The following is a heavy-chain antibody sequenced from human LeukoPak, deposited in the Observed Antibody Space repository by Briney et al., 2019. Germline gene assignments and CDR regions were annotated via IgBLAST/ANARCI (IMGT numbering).Heavy chain of an antibody. CDR1: GFTFSSYD. Sequence: GGSLRLSCAASGFTFSSYDMHWVRQATGKGLEWVSTIGAAGEMFYPDSVKGRFTISRDDAKNSMYLQMTSLRAGDTAVYYCVRRLRGWSSGFDYWGQGILVTVSS. V-gene: IGHV3-13*04. J-gene: IGHJ4*02. D-gene: IGHD6-19*01. CDR2: IGAAGEM. CDR3: VRRLRGWSSGFDY.